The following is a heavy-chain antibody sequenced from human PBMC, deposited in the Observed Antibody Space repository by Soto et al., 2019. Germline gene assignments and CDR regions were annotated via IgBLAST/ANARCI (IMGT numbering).Heavy chain of an antibody. J-gene: IGHJ5*02. CDR3: ARSIIAVAGIFWFDP. D-gene: IGHD6-19*01. CDR2: TYYRSKWYN. V-gene: IGHV6-1*01. Sequence: SQTLSLTCAISGDSVSSNSAAWNWTRQSPSRGLEWLGRTYYRSKWYNDYAVSVKSRITINPDTSKNQFSLQLNSVTPEDTAVYYCARSIIAVAGIFWFDPWGQGTLVTVSS. CDR1: GDSVSSNSAA.